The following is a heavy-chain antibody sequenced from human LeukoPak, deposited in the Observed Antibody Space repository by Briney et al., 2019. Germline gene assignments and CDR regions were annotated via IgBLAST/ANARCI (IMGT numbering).Heavy chain of an antibody. D-gene: IGHD3-10*01. CDR2: ISSSSSTI. CDR3: ARMDRGWSRIDLAFDY. Sequence: PGGSLRLSCAASGFTFSSYSMNWVRQAPGKGLEWVSYISSSSSTIYYADSVKGRFTISRDNAKNSLYLQMNSLRAEDTAVYYRARMDRGWSRIDLAFDYWGQGTLVTVSS. J-gene: IGHJ4*02. CDR1: GFTFSSYS. V-gene: IGHV3-48*01.